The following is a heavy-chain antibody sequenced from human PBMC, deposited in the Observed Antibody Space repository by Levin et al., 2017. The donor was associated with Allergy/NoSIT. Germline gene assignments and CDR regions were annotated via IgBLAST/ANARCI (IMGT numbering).Heavy chain of an antibody. J-gene: IGHJ6*02. CDR2: IIPIFGTA. V-gene: IGHV1-69*13. CDR3: ARGHTPPPIDYSIGGFWYYYYGMDV. D-gene: IGHD4-11*01. Sequence: GASVKVSCKASGGTFSSYAISWVRQAPGQGLEWMGGIIPIFGTANYAQKFQGRVTITADESTSTAYMELSSLRSEDTAVYYCARGHTPPPIDYSIGGFWYYYYGMDVWGQGTTVTVSS. CDR1: GGTFSSYA.